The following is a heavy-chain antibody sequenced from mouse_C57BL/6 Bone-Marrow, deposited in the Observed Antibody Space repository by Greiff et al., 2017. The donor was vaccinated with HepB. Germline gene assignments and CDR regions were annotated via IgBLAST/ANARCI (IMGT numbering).Heavy chain of an antibody. CDR1: GFSLTSYA. CDR2: IWTGGGT. Sequence: VQRVESGPGLVAPSQSLSITCTVSGFSLTSYAISWVRQPPGKGLEWLGVIWTGGGTNYNSALKSRLSISKDNSKSQVFLKMNSLQTDDTARYYCARNSPYYYGRYYGHWYFDVWGTGTTVTVSS. V-gene: IGHV2-9-1*01. J-gene: IGHJ1*03. D-gene: IGHD1-1*01. CDR3: ARNSPYYYGRYYGHWYFDV.